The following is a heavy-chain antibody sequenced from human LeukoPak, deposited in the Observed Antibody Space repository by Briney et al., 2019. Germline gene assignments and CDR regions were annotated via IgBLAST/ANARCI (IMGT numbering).Heavy chain of an antibody. CDR1: GGSFSGYY. J-gene: IGHJ4*02. CDR3: ARGLSAVVY. D-gene: IGHD3-16*02. Sequence: SETLSLTCAVYGGSFSGYYWSWIRQPPGKGLEWIGEINHSGSTNYNPSLKSRVTMSVDTSKKQFSLKLSSVTAADTAVYYCARGLSAVVYWGQGTLVTVSS. CDR2: INHSGST. V-gene: IGHV4-34*01.